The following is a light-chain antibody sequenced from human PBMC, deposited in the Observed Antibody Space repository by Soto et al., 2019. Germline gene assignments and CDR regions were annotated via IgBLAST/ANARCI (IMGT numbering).Light chain of an antibody. Sequence: DLQMTQSPSSLYAAVGDRVTITCRASQNITTSLNWYQQKSGEAPKVLIYAASSLQFGVPSRFSGNGSGTAFTLTINNLQRGDFAIYFCQQSHAFPLTFGQGTRVEI. CDR1: QNITTS. V-gene: IGKV1-39*01. J-gene: IGKJ1*01. CDR3: QQSHAFPLT. CDR2: AAS.